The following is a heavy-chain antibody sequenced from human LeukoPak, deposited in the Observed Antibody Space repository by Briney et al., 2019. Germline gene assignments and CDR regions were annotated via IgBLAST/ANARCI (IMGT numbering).Heavy chain of an antibody. J-gene: IGHJ5*02. V-gene: IGHV1-2*02. CDR3: ARVRRYCSSTSCTGYNWFDP. Sequence: ASVKVSCKASGYTFTGYYMHWVRQAPGQGLEWMGWINPNSGGTNYAQKFRSRVTMTRDTSISTAYMELSRLRSDDTAVYYCARVRRYCSSTSCTGYNWFDPWGQGTLVTVSS. D-gene: IGHD2-2*01. CDR2: INPNSGGT. CDR1: GYTFTGYY.